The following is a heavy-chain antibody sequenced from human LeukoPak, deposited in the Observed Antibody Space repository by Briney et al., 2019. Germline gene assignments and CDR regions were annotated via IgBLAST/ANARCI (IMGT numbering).Heavy chain of an antibody. V-gene: IGHV1-2*02. CDR2: INPKSGGT. CDR3: ARGPRITIFGVVMANDAFDI. CDR1: GYIFTNYF. J-gene: IGHJ3*02. D-gene: IGHD3-3*01. Sequence: GASVKVSCKASGYIFTNYFLYWVRQAPGQGLEWMGWINPKSGGTVYAQKFQGRVTMTRDTSSSTAYMELSRLRFDDTVVYYCARGPRITIFGVVMANDAFDIWGQGTMATVSS.